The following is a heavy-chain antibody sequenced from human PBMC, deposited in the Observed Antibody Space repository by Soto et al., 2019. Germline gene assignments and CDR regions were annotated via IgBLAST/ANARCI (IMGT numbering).Heavy chain of an antibody. Sequence: EVQLVESGGGLVKPGGSLRLSCAASGFTFSSYSMNWVRQAPGKGLEWVSSISSSSSYIYYADSVKGRFTISRDNAKNSLYLQMNSLRAEDTAVYYCARDFSPYSNIVVVVAATSASGWFDPWGQGTLVTVSS. D-gene: IGHD2-15*01. J-gene: IGHJ5*02. V-gene: IGHV3-21*01. CDR1: GFTFSSYS. CDR2: ISSSSSYI. CDR3: ARDFSPYSNIVVVVAATSASGWFDP.